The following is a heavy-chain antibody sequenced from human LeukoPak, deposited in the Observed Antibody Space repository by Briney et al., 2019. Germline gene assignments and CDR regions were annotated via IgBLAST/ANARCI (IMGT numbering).Heavy chain of an antibody. CDR1: GFTFSSYG. D-gene: IGHD3-3*01. J-gene: IGHJ4*02. CDR2: IRYDGSNK. V-gene: IGHV3-30*02. Sequence: PGGSLRLSCAASGFTFSSYGMHWVRQAPGKGLGRVAFIRYDGSNKYYADSVKGRFTISRDKSKITLYLQMTSLRAEDTAVYYCAKDSVLSRFLEWSSGLYYFDYWGQGTLVTVSS. CDR3: AKDSVLSRFLEWSSGLYYFDY.